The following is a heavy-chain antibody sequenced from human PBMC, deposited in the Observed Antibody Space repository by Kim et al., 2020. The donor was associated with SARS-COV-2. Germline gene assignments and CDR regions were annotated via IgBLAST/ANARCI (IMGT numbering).Heavy chain of an antibody. J-gene: IGHJ4*02. Sequence: GGSLRLSCAASGLTFSDYYMSWIRQAPGKGLEWVSYISSSGSTIYYADSVKGRFTISRDNAKNSLYLQMNSLRAEDTAVYYCASSRITIFGVVMEELGYWGQGILVTVS. CDR2: ISSSGSTI. V-gene: IGHV3-11*01. CDR3: ASSRITIFGVVMEELGY. CDR1: GLTFSDYY. D-gene: IGHD3-3*01.